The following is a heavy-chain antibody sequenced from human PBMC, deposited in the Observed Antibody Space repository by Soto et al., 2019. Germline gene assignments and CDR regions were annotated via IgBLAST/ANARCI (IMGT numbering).Heavy chain of an antibody. CDR2: IIPIFGTA. CDR3: ARGIPSREVVTAPFDP. CDR1: GGTFSSYA. Sequence: GASVKVSCKASGGTFSSYAISWVRQAPGQGLEWMGGIIPIFGTANYAQKFQGRVTITADESTSTAYMELSSLRSEDTAVYYCARGIPSREVVTAPFDPWGQGPRSPSPQ. J-gene: IGHJ5*02. D-gene: IGHD2-21*02. V-gene: IGHV1-69*13.